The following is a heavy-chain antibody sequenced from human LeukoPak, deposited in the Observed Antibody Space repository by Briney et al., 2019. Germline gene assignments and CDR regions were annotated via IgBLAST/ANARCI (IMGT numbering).Heavy chain of an antibody. CDR3: ATEIVGYGDVHYFDS. CDR1: GYTLTEIS. V-gene: IGHV1-24*01. D-gene: IGHD4-17*01. J-gene: IGHJ4*02. Sequence: ASVKVSCKVSGYTLTEISMHWVRQAPAQGLEWMGGFNPEDVETIYARSFQGRLTVTEDTSTDTAYMELSSLRAEDTAMYYCATEIVGYGDVHYFDSWGQGTPVTVSS. CDR2: FNPEDVET.